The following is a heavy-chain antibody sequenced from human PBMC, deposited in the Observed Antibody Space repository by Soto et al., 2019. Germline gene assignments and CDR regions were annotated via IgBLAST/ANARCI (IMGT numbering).Heavy chain of an antibody. V-gene: IGHV1-8*01. D-gene: IGHD3-3*01. CDR3: ARGLEWSWSLDP. Sequence: QVQLVQSGAEVKKPGASVKVSCRASGYTSPSYDINWGRQATEQGLEWMGWMNPNSGNTGYAQKFQGRVTMTRNTSISTAHMELSSLRSEDTAMYYCARGLEWSWSLDPWGQGTLVTVSS. CDR2: MNPNSGNT. CDR1: GYTSPSYD. J-gene: IGHJ5*02.